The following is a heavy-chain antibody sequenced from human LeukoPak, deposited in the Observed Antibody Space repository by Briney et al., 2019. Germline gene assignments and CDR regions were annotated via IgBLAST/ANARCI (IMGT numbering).Heavy chain of an antibody. Sequence: GGSLRLSCAASGITFSRSWMSWVRQAPGKGLEWVAFIKEDGGEIFYVDSVKGRFTISRDNAENFLYLQMNSLRAEDTAVYYCARDRRGRSGLDDWGQGTLVIVSS. D-gene: IGHD5-12*01. CDR2: IKEDGGEI. CDR1: GITFSRSW. V-gene: IGHV3-7*04. J-gene: IGHJ4*02. CDR3: ARDRRGRSGLDD.